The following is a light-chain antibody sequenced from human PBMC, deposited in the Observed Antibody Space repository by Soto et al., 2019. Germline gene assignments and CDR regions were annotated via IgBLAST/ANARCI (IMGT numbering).Light chain of an antibody. J-gene: IGKJ1*01. Sequence: IQVTNSPVALSGSVGDGVTIPCGASQTISSWLAWYQQKPGKAPKLLIYKASTLKSGVPSRFSGSGSGTEFTLTISSLQPEDFATYYCQHYEIYPEAFGQGSKVDIK. CDR2: KAS. CDR1: QTISSW. V-gene: IGKV1-5*03. CDR3: QHYEIYPEA.